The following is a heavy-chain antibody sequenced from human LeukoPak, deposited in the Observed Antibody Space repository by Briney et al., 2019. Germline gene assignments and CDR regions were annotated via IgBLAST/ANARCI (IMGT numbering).Heavy chain of an antibody. J-gene: IGHJ3*02. Sequence: GGSLRLSCAASGFTFSRSEMIWARQAPGKGLEWVSYISGSGSTIFYADSVKGRFTISRDNSKNTLYLQMNSLRAEDTAVYYCAKVSFRVPFAFDIWGQGTMVTVSS. D-gene: IGHD3-10*01. CDR3: AKVSFRVPFAFDI. V-gene: IGHV3-48*03. CDR2: ISGSGSTI. CDR1: GFTFSRSE.